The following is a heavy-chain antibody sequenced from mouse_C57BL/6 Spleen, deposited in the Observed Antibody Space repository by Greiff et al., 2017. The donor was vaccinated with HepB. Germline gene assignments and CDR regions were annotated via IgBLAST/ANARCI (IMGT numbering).Heavy chain of an antibody. D-gene: IGHD2-2*01. CDR2: ISSGSSTI. Sequence: EVMLVESGGGLVKPGGSLKLSCAASGFTFSDYGMHWVRQAPEKGLEWVAYISSGSSTIYYADTVKGRFTISRDNAKNTLFLQMTSLRSEDTAMYYCARSTMVKGHWYFDVWGTGTTVTVSS. CDR3: ARSTMVKGHWYFDV. J-gene: IGHJ1*03. CDR1: GFTFSDYG. V-gene: IGHV5-17*01.